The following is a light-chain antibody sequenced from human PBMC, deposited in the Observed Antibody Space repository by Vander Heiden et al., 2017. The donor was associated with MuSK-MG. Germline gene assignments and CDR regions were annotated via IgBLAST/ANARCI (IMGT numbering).Light chain of an antibody. J-gene: IGKJ1*01. Sequence: DIQMTQSPSSLSASVGDRVTITCRASQSISSYLNWYQQKPGKAPKLLIYAASSLQSGVPSRFSGSGAGTDFTLTISSLQPEEFATYYCQQSDSTPTFGQGTKVEIK. V-gene: IGKV1-39*01. CDR1: QSISSY. CDR2: AAS. CDR3: QQSDSTPT.